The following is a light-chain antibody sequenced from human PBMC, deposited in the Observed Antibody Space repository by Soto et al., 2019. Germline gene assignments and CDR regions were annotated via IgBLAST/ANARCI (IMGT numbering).Light chain of an antibody. J-gene: IGLJ2*01. Sequence: QAVVTQEPSLTVSPGGTVTLTCGSSTGAVTSGHYPYWFQQKPGQAPRTLIYDTSNKHSWTPARFSGSLLGGKAALTLPGAQPEDEAEYYCLLSYSGAEGVFGGGTKVTVL. V-gene: IGLV7-46*01. CDR2: DTS. CDR3: LLSYSGAEGV. CDR1: TGAVTSGHY.